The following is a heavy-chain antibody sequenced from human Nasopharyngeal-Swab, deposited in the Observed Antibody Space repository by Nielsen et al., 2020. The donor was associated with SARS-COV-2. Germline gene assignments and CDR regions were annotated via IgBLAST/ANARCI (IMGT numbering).Heavy chain of an antibody. CDR1: GFTFHAYA. CDR2: ISWYSGEI. V-gene: IGHV3-9*01. Sequence: GGSLRLSCAASGFTFHAYAIHWVRQVPGKGLEWVSGISWYSGEIAYADSVKGRFTISRDRDKNALYLQMNSLRPEDTAFYYWALFPQWELYGLGRETLDYWGKGTMDTVSS. CDR3: ALFPQWELYGLGRETLDY. D-gene: IGHD1-26*01. J-gene: IGHJ3*01.